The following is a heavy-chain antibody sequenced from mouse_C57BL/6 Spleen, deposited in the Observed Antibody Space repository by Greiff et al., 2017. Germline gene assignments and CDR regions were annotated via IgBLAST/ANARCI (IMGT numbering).Heavy chain of an antibody. Sequence: QVQLQQPGAELVMPGASVKLSCKASGYTFTSYWMHWVKQRPGQGLEWIGEIDPSDSYTNYNQKFKGKSTLTVDKSSSTAYMQLSSLTSEDSAVYYCARSGSNYLYWYFDDWGTGTTVTVSA. CDR1: GYTFTSYW. V-gene: IGHV1-69*01. CDR3: ARSGSNYLYWYFDD. CDR2: IDPSDSYT. D-gene: IGHD2-5*01. J-gene: IGHJ1*03.